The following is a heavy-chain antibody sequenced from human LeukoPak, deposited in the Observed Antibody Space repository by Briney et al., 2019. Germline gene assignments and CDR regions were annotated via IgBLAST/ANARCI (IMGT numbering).Heavy chain of an antibody. J-gene: IGHJ4*02. Sequence: RPSETLSLTCTVSGVSISSYYWSWIRQPPGKGLEWIGSISYSGSTNYNPSLKSRVTILLDTSKNQFSLRLSSVTAADTAVYYCAIEKDDYYYFDYWGQGTLVTVSP. CDR3: AIEKDDYYYFDY. CDR2: ISYSGST. D-gene: IGHD4-11*01. CDR1: GVSISSYY. V-gene: IGHV4-59*01.